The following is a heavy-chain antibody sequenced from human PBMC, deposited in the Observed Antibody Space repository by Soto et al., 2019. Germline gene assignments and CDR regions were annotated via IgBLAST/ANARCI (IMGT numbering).Heavy chain of an antibody. CDR3: ARDEIHGGNSNPGPFDY. D-gene: IGHD2-21*02. Sequence: PVWALRLSCASSVFTFSSYAMHLVLNTPVKVLEWVAVISYDGSNKYYADSVKGRFTISRDNSKNTLYLQMNSLRAEDTAVYYCARDEIHGGNSNPGPFDYWGQGTLVTVSS. CDR2: ISYDGSNK. CDR1: VFTFSSYA. V-gene: IGHV3-30-3*01. J-gene: IGHJ4*02.